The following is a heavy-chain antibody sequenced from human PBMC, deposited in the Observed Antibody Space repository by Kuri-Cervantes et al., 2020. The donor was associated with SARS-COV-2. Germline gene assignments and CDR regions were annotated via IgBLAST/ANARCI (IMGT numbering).Heavy chain of an antibody. CDR2: IYYSGST. D-gene: IGHD6-19*01. CDR1: GGSISSGGYY. V-gene: IGHV4-31*03. J-gene: IGHJ4*02. CDR3: ARDSRKNSGWYIDY. Sequence: SETLSLTCTVSGGSISSGGYYWSWIRQHPGKGLEWIGYIYYSGSTYYNPSLKSRVTISVDTSKNQFSLKLSSVTAADTAVYYCARDSRKNSGWYIDYWGQGTLVTVSS.